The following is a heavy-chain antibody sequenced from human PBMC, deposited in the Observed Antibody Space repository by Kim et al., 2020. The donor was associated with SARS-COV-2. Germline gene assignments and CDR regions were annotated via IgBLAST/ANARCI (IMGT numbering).Heavy chain of an antibody. CDR3: ARDPEADASRAGRLGS. D-gene: IGHD1-26*01. V-gene: IGHV1-18*04. Sequence: ASVKVSCKASGYTFTKYGINWVRQVPGQGLEWMGWISHYNGETDYAQKVQGRVTMTTDISTETVYLELRSLRSDDTAIYYCARDPEADASRAGRLGSWGQGTLVTVSS. CDR2: ISHYNGET. J-gene: IGHJ5*02. CDR1: GYTFTKYG.